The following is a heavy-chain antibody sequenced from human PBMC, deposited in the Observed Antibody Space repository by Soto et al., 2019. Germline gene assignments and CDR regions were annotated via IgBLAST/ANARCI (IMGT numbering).Heavy chain of an antibody. V-gene: IGHV1-69*10. Sequence: ASVKVSCKASGGSLSSFVISWLRQAPGQGPEWMGGINPMLGVANFAQKFQDRVTITADESTTTAYMELSSLRSEDTAVYYCARGPAQFDPWGQGTLVTVSS. CDR1: GGSLSSFV. J-gene: IGHJ5*02. CDR3: ARGPAQFDP. D-gene: IGHD2-2*01. CDR2: INPMLGVA.